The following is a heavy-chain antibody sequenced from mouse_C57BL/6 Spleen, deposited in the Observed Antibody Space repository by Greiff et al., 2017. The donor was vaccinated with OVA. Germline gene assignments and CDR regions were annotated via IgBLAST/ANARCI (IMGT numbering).Heavy chain of an antibody. V-gene: IGHV1-5*01. CDR1: GYTFTSYW. D-gene: IGHD2-3*01. CDR2: IYPGNSDT. Sequence: VHVKQSGTVLARPGASVKMSCKTSGYTFTSYWMHWVKQRPGQGLEWIGAIYPGNSDTSYNQKFKGKAKLTAVTSASTAYMELSSLTNEDSAVYYCTRAYDGYYDAMDYWGQGTSVTVSS. J-gene: IGHJ4*01. CDR3: TRAYDGYYDAMDY.